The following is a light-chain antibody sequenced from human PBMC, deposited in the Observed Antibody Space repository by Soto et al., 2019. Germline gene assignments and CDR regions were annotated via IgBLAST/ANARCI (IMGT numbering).Light chain of an antibody. Sequence: QSALTQPASVSGSPGQSITISCTGTNSDVGSHNFVSWYQQYPGKAPKLLIYEASKRPSGLSNRFSGSKSGNTASLTISGLQAEDEAEDYCCSLTTGAKLGFGGGTKVTV. J-gene: IGLJ3*02. CDR1: NSDVGSHNF. V-gene: IGLV2-14*02. CDR2: EAS. CDR3: CSLTTGAKLG.